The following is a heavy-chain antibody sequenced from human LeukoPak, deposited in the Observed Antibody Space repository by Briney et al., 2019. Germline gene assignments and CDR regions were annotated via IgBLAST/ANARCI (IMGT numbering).Heavy chain of an antibody. D-gene: IGHD6-19*01. V-gene: IGHV4-38-2*02. CDR2: IYHSGTT. CDR3: ARGQAVAGHEFDY. J-gene: IGHJ4*02. CDR1: GYSISSGYF. Sequence: ASETLSLTCTVSGYSISSGYFWGWIRQPPGKGLEWIGSIYHSGTTYYNPSLKSRVTISVDTSKNQFSLKLSSVTAADTAVYYCARGQAVAGHEFDYWGQGTLVTVSS.